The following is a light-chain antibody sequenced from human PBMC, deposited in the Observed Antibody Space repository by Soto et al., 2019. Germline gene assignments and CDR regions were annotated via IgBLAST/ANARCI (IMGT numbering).Light chain of an antibody. Sequence: DIQMTQSPPSLSASVGDRVSITCRASQRISMFVNWYQQTPGKAPRLLIYAASSLQSGVPSRFSGSRSGTEFTLTIKSLQPEDFATYYCQQSYSTPWTFGQGTKVEIK. CDR2: AAS. V-gene: IGKV1-39*01. CDR3: QQSYSTPWT. CDR1: QRISMF. J-gene: IGKJ1*01.